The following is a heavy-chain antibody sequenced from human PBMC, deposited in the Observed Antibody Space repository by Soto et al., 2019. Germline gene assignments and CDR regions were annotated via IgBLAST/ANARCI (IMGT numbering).Heavy chain of an antibody. D-gene: IGHD2-2*01. CDR2: MNPNSGNT. J-gene: IGHJ6*03. V-gene: IGHV1-8*01. CDR1: GYTFTSYD. CDR3: ARQLPNYYYYYMDV. Sequence: QVQLVQSGAEVKKPGASVKVSCKASGYTFTSYDINWVRQATGQGLEWMGWMNPNSGNTGYAQKFQGRVTMTRNTSISTAYMELSSLRSEDTAVYYFARQLPNYYYYYMDVWGKGTTVTVSS.